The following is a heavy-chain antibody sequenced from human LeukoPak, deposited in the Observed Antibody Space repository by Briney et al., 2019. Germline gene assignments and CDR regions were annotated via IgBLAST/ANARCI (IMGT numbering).Heavy chain of an antibody. D-gene: IGHD3-16*01. CDR1: GFPFSSYW. V-gene: IGHV3-7*03. J-gene: IGHJ4*02. CDR3: ARDGFGTGSN. CDR2: IKQDGSKK. Sequence: PGGSLRLSCVASGFPFSSYWMTWVRQAPGKGLEWVANIKQDGSKKSYVDSVKGRFTISRDNAKNSLYLQMNTLRADDTAVYYCARDGFGTGSNWGQGTLVTVSS.